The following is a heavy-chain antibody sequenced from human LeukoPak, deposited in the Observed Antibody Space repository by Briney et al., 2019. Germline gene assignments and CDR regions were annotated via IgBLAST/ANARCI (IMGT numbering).Heavy chain of an antibody. CDR3: ARALRGIAARLYPY. CDR1: GGSFSGYY. CDR2: INHSGST. J-gene: IGHJ4*02. V-gene: IGHV4-34*01. Sequence: SETLSLTCAVYGGSFSGYYWRWIRQPPGKGLEWIGEINHSGSTNYNPSLKSRVTISVDTSKNQFSLKLSSVTAADTAVYYCARALRGIAARLYPYWGRGTLVTVSS. D-gene: IGHD6-6*01.